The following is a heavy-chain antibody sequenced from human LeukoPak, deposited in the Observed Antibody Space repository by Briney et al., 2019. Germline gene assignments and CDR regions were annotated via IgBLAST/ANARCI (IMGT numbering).Heavy chain of an antibody. V-gene: IGHV3-21*01. CDR1: GFTFSSYT. D-gene: IGHD2/OR15-2a*01. Sequence: GGSLRLSCAGSGFTFSSYTLNWVRQAPGKGLEWVSSISSSGSYIYYADSVKGRFTISRDNANKSLYLQLNSLRAEDTAVYFCAREPIYGLNFDYWGRGTLVTVSS. J-gene: IGHJ4*02. CDR3: AREPIYGLNFDY. CDR2: ISSSGSYI.